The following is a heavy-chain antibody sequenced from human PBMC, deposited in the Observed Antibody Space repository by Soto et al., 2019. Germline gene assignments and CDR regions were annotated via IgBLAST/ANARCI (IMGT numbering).Heavy chain of an antibody. D-gene: IGHD6-19*01. V-gene: IGHV4-39*01. CDR2: IYYSGST. CDR1: GGSISSSSYY. Sequence: PSETLSLTCTVSGGSISSSSYYWGWIRQPPGKGLEWIGSIYYSGSTYYNPSLKSRVTISVDTSKNQFSLKLSSVTAADTAVYYCASTPVMVSAVAGNYENYWGQGTLVTVSS. CDR3: ASTPVMVSAVAGNYENY. J-gene: IGHJ4*02.